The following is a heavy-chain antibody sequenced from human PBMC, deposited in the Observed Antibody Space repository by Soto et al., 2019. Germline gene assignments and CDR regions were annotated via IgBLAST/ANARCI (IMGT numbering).Heavy chain of an antibody. D-gene: IGHD5-12*01. CDR1: GGSISSYY. CDR3: ARSPRYSGYDRFDY. V-gene: IGHV4-59*01. J-gene: IGHJ4*02. CDR2: IYYSGST. Sequence: PSETLSLTCTVSGGSISSYYWSWIRQPPGKGLEWIGYIYYSGSTNYNPSLKSRVTISVDTSKNQFSLKLSSVTAADTAVYYCARSPRYSGYDRFDYWGQGTLVTVSS.